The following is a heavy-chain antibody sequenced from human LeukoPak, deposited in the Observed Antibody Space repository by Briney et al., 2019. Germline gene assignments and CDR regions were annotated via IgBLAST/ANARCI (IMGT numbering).Heavy chain of an antibody. J-gene: IGHJ4*02. V-gene: IGHV4-38-2*01. CDR2: IYHSGTT. Sequence: PSETLSLTCAVSGYSISSGYYWGRIRQPPGKGLEWIGSIYHSGTTHYNPSLKSRVTISVDTSKNQFSLKLSSVTAADTAIYYCARVLGGSSPFDYWGQGTLVTVSS. D-gene: IGHD1-26*01. CDR1: GYSISSGYY. CDR3: ARVLGGSSPFDY.